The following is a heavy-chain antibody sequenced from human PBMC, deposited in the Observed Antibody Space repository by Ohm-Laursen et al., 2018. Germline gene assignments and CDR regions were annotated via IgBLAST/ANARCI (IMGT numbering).Heavy chain of an antibody. CDR2: IVVGSGNT. J-gene: IGHJ5*02. CDR3: AVLRLWFGELYKTAWFGP. V-gene: IGHV1-58*01. CDR1: GFTFTSSA. Sequence: SSVKVSCKASGFTFTSSAVQWVRQARGQRLEWIGWIVVGSGNTNYAQKFQERVTITRDMSTSTAYMELSSLRSEDTAVYYCAVLRLWFGELYKTAWFGPWGQGTLVTVSS. D-gene: IGHD3-10*01.